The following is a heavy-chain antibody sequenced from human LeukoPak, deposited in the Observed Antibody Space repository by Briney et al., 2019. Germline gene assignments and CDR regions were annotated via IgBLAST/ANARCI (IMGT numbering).Heavy chain of an antibody. CDR3: AKVPKQQLAYWYFDL. CDR1: GFTFDDYT. J-gene: IGHJ2*01. CDR2: ISWNSGSI. Sequence: GGSLRLSCAASGFTFDDYTMHWVRQAPGKGLEWVSGISWNSGSIGYADSVKGRFTISRDNAKNSLYLQMNSLRAEDTALYYCAKVPKQQLAYWYFDLWGRGTLVTVSS. D-gene: IGHD6-13*01. V-gene: IGHV3-9*01.